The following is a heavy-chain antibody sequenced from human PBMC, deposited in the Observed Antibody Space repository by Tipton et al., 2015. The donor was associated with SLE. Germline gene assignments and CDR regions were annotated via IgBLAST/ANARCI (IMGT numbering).Heavy chain of an antibody. J-gene: IGHJ4*02. Sequence: TLSLTCAVYGGSFSGYYWSWIRQPPGKGLEWIGEINHSGSTNYNPSLKSRVTISVDTSKNEFSLNLSSVTAADTAVYYCARGLQDLGEFDYWGQGTLVTVSS. V-gene: IGHV4-34*01. D-gene: IGHD3-10*01. CDR3: ARGLQDLGEFDY. CDR1: GGSFSGYY. CDR2: INHSGST.